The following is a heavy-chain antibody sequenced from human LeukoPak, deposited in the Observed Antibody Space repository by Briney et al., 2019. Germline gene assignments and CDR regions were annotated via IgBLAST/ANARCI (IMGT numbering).Heavy chain of an antibody. V-gene: IGHV3-30*02. D-gene: IGHD6-13*01. CDR1: GFTFSSYG. J-gene: IGHJ4*02. Sequence: GGSLRLSCAASGFTFSSYGMHWVRQAPGKGLEWVAFIRCDGSNKYYADSVKGRSTISRDNSKNTLYLQMNSLRAEDTAVYYCAKDRGYSTTWNLFDYWGQGTLVTVSS. CDR2: IRCDGSNK. CDR3: AKDRGYSTTWNLFDY.